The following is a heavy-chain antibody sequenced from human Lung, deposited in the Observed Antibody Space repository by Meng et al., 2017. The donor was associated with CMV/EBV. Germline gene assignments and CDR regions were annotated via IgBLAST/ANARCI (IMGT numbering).Heavy chain of an antibody. D-gene: IGHD3/OR15-3a*01. J-gene: IGHJ4*02. Sequence: SXXVSCMASGYTFTDHYFHRVRQAPGQGLEWMGWIYPNSGGTQYAQKSQGRLTVTTDTSISTGYMELSSLGSADAAVYYCAIEKDWGPDYWGQGTMVTVSS. CDR3: AIEKDWGPDY. CDR2: IYPNSGGT. CDR1: GYTFTDHY. V-gene: IGHV1-2*02.